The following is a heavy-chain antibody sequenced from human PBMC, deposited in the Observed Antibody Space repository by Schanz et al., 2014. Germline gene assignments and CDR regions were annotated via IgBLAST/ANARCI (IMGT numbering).Heavy chain of an antibody. CDR3: ANNWNLDY. CDR1: GFAFSSYA. CDR2: ISGRDGST. D-gene: IGHD1-20*01. J-gene: IGHJ4*02. Sequence: EVQLVESGGGVVQPGGSLRLSCLASGFAFSSYAMTWVRQAPGMGLEWVSAISGRDGSTYYADSVRGRFTISRDNSKNTLYLQMNSLRAEDTAVYYCANNWNLDYWGQGTLVTVSS. V-gene: IGHV3-23*04.